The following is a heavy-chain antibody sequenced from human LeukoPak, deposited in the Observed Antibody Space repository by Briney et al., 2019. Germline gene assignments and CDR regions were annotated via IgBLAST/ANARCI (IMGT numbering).Heavy chain of an antibody. J-gene: IGHJ5*02. D-gene: IGHD2-2*02. CDR2: IYYSGST. Sequence: PSETLSLTCTVSGGSISSGDYYWSWIRQPPGKGLEWIGYIYYSGSTYYNPSLKSRVTISVDTSKNQFSLKLSSVTAADTAVYYCARGRWYCSSTSCYTHWFDPWGQGTLVTVSS. V-gene: IGHV4-30-4*08. CDR3: ARGRWYCSSTSCYTHWFDP. CDR1: GGSISSGDYY.